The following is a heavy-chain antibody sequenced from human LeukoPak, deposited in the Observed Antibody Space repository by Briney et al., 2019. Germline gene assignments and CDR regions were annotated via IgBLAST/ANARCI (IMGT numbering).Heavy chain of an antibody. CDR2: INPNSGGT. Sequence: VASVKVSCKASGYTFTGYYMHWVRQAPGQGLEWMGWINPNSGGTNYAQKFQGRVTMTRDTSISTAYMELSRLRSDDTAVYYCARDGEAVAGTRLPSYWYFDLWGRGTLVTVSS. CDR3: ARDGEAVAGTRLPSYWYFDL. V-gene: IGHV1-2*02. J-gene: IGHJ2*01. CDR1: GYTFTGYY. D-gene: IGHD6-19*01.